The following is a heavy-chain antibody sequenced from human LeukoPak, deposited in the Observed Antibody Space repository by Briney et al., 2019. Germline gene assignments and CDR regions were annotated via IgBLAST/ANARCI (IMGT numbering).Heavy chain of an antibody. V-gene: IGHV3-30*03. J-gene: IGHJ5*02. CDR3: AREGMGSTFSAWFDP. D-gene: IGHD2-2*01. CDR2: ISSDGSTD. Sequence: GGSLRLSCAASGFTFSNYGIHWVRQAPGKGLEWVAVISSDGSTDYYADSVRGRFTVSRDNSKNTAYLQVNSLRAEDTAIYYCAREGMGSTFSAWFDPWGQGTLVTVSS. CDR1: GFTFSNYG.